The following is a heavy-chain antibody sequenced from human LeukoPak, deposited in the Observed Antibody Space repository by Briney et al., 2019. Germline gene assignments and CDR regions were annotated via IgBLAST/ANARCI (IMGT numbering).Heavy chain of an antibody. V-gene: IGHV3-7*03. CDR1: GFTFSSYW. CDR3: AKDLLDYGDHFDY. D-gene: IGHD4-17*01. Sequence: HPGGSLRLSCAASGFTFSSYWMSWVRQAPGKGLEWVANIKQDGSEKYYVDSVKGRFTISRDNAKNSLYLQMNSLRAEDTAVYYCAKDLLDYGDHFDYWGQGTLVTVSS. CDR2: IKQDGSEK. J-gene: IGHJ4*02.